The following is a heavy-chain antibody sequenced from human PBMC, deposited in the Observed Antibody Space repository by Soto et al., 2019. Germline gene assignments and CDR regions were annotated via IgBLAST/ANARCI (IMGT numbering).Heavy chain of an antibody. V-gene: IGHV2-5*02. CDR2: VYWDDAI. CDR3: ANRPSGYKYDFNY. J-gene: IGHJ4*02. Sequence: QITLKESGPTLVKPTQILTLTCTFSGFSRSTRGVGVCWIRLSPGKAMEWLALVYWDDAIWYSPSLTSRLTSTQDTPKNQLVLTRTPIDPVDSSTYYCANRPSGYKYDFNYWGQGTLLTFSS. CDR1: GFSRSTRGVG. D-gene: IGHD5-12*01.